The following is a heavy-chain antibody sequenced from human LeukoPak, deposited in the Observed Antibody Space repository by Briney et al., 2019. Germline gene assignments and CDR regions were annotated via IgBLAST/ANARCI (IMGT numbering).Heavy chain of an antibody. J-gene: IGHJ1*01. D-gene: IGHD6-13*01. V-gene: IGHV3-30-3*01. Sequence: GGSLRLSCAASGFTFSSYAMHWVRQAPGKGLEWVAVISYDGSNKYYADSVKGRFTISRDNSKNTLYLQMNSLRAEDTAVYYCARSFGSSWYIIQHWGQGTLVTVSS. CDR2: ISYDGSNK. CDR1: GFTFSSYA. CDR3: ARSFGSSWYIIQH.